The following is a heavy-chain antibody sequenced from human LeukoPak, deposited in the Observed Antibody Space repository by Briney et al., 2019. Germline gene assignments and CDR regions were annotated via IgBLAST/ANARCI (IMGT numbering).Heavy chain of an antibody. CDR3: ARDGTVTTQAGGDAFDI. V-gene: IGHV1-18*01. Sequence: ASVKVSCKASGYTFTSYDISWVRQAPGQGLEWMGWISAYNGNTNYAQKLQGRVTMTTDTSTSTAYMELRSLRSDDTAVYYCARDGTVTTQAGGDAFDIWGQGTMVTVSS. CDR1: GYTFTSYD. J-gene: IGHJ3*02. D-gene: IGHD4-17*01. CDR2: ISAYNGNT.